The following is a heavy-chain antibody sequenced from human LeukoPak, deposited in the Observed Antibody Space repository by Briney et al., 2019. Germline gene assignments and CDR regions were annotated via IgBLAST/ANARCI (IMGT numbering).Heavy chain of an antibody. D-gene: IGHD3-10*01. Sequence: GGSLRLSCAASGFTFSSYSMNWVRQAPGKGLEWVSSISGSVGYIHYADSLKGRFTISRDNAKNSLYLQMNSLRAEDTAVYYCAREPSDFGEEPFDYWGQGTLVTVSS. CDR1: GFTFSSYS. CDR3: AREPSDFGEEPFDY. CDR2: ISGSVGYI. J-gene: IGHJ4*02. V-gene: IGHV3-21*06.